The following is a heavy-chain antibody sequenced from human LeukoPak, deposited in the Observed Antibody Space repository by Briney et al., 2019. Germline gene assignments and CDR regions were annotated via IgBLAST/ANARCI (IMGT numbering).Heavy chain of an antibody. Sequence: PGGSLRLSCAASGFTFSSYSMNWVRQAPGKGLEWVSSISSSSSYIYYADSVKGRFTISRDNAKNSLYLQMNSLRAEDTAVYHCAREKTGEKYYYGMDVWGKGTTVTVSS. J-gene: IGHJ6*04. CDR3: AREKTGEKYYYGMDV. CDR2: ISSSSSYI. D-gene: IGHD7-27*01. V-gene: IGHV3-21*01. CDR1: GFTFSSYS.